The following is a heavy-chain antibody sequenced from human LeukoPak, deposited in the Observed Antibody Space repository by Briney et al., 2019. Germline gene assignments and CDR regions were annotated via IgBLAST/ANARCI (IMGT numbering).Heavy chain of an antibody. J-gene: IGHJ5*02. V-gene: IGHV4-39*07. Sequence: NPSETLSLTCTVSGGSISSSSYYWGRIRQPAGKGLEWIGSIYYSESTYYNPSLKSPVTISVDTSKNHFSLKLSSVAAADSAVYYCARVSLSGYNFFDPWGQGTLVTVSS. CDR2: IYYSEST. D-gene: IGHD5-12*01. CDR1: GGSISSSSYY. CDR3: ARVSLSGYNFFDP.